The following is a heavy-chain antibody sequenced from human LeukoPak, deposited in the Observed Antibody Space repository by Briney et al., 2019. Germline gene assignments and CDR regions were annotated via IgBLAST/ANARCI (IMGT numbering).Heavy chain of an antibody. V-gene: IGHV1-69*05. CDR3: ARDSPSPTYDLGDAFDI. CDR2: IIPIFGTA. CDR1: GGTFSSYA. D-gene: IGHD3-3*01. Sequence: SVKVSCKASGGTFSSYAISWVRQAPGQGLEWMGRIIPIFGTANYAQKFQGKVTITTDESTSTAYMELSSLRSEDTAVYYCARDSPSPTYDLGDAFDIWGQGTMVTVSS. J-gene: IGHJ3*02.